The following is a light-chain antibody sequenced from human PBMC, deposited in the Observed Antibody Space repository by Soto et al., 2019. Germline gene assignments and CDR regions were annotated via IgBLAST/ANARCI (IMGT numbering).Light chain of an antibody. CDR2: KAS. V-gene: IGKV1-5*03. J-gene: IGKJ4*01. Sequence: DTQMTQSPSTLSANRGDRVTIICRASQSISSWLAWYQQKPGKAPKLLIYKASSLESGVPSRFSGSESGAVSTLRISSLQPEDFATYYCQQLNSYPLTFGGGSKVDIK. CDR3: QQLNSYPLT. CDR1: QSISSW.